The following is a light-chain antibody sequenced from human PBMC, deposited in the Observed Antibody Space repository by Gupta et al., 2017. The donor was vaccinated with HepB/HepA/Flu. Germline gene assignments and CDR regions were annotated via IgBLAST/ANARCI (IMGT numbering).Light chain of an antibody. CDR1: QNLLYSSNSKNY. Sequence: DIVMTQSQDSLTVSLGERAPINCKSSQNLLYSSNSKNYLSWYQKKAGQPSKLLIYWASTRESGVPDQFSGSGSGTDFTLTISSLQAEDVAVYYCQQSYSTPWTFGQGTKVEIK. V-gene: IGKV4-1*01. J-gene: IGKJ1*01. CDR2: WAS. CDR3: QQSYSTPWT.